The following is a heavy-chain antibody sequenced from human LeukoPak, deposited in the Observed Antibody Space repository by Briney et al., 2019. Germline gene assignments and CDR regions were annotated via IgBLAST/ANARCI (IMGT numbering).Heavy chain of an antibody. J-gene: IGHJ4*02. Sequence: SETLSLTCAVYGGSFSGYYWSWIRQPPGKGQEWIGEINHSGSTNYNPSLKSRVTISVDTSKNQFSLKLSSVTAADTAVYYCARGNGVVVVPAATQFDYWGQGTLVTVSS. CDR2: INHSGST. D-gene: IGHD2-2*01. CDR1: GGSFSGYY. V-gene: IGHV4-34*01. CDR3: ARGNGVVVVPAATQFDY.